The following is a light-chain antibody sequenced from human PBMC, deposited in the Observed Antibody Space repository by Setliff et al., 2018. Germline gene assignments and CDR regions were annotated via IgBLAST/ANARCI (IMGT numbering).Light chain of an antibody. CDR3: QSYDSNVSAVV. J-gene: IGLJ2*01. CDR2: TNT. Sequence: QSVLAQPPSASGAPGQRVTISRTGLNSNIGAGYEVHWYQRFPGTALKLLIYTNTNRPSGVPDRFSASKSGTSASLAITGLQAEDEADYYCQSYDSNVSAVVFGGGTKGTVL. CDR1: NSNIGAGYE. V-gene: IGLV1-40*01.